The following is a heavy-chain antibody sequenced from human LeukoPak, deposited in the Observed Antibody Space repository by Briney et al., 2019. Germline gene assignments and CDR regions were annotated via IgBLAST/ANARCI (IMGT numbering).Heavy chain of an antibody. Sequence: PSETLSLTCTVSGGSISVYYWSWIRQPAGKGLEWLGRIYTTGSTNYNPSLRSRVTMSVDTSKNQFSLKLGSVTAAHTAVYYCARDYCGGDCYTSYHYSYMDVWGKGTTVAVSS. CDR2: IYTTGST. CDR1: GGSISVYY. J-gene: IGHJ6*03. D-gene: IGHD2-21*02. CDR3: ARDYCGGDCYTSYHYSYMDV. V-gene: IGHV4-4*07.